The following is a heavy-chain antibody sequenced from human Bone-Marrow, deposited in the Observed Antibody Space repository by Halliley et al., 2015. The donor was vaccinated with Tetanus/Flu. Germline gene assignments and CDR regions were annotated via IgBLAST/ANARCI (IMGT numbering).Heavy chain of an antibody. D-gene: IGHD3-22*01. Sequence: QLVQSGAEVKSPGASVKVSRKASGYTFTGYYMHWVRQAPGQGLEWMGWINPNSGGTNYAQKFQGWVTMTRDTSISPAYMELSRLRSDDTAVFFCKRKRLASYDSTGYRPYFCYGVDVWGQGATVTVSS. CDR1: GYTFTGYY. CDR3: KRKRLASYDSTGYRPYFCYGVDV. J-gene: IGHJ6*02. CDR2: INPNSGGT. V-gene: IGHV1-2*04.